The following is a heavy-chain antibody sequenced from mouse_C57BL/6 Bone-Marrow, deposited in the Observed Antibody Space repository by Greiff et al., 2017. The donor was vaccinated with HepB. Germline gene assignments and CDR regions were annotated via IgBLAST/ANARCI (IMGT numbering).Heavy chain of an antibody. D-gene: IGHD1-1*01. CDR1: GFTFSSYA. CDR2: ISDGGSYT. Sequence: EVNLVESGGGLVKPGGSLKLSCAASGFTFSSYAMSWVRQTPEKRLEWVATISDGGSYTYYPDNVKGRCTISRYNAKNNLYLQLSHLKSEDTAMYYCARVITTVVAWYFDVWGTGTTVTVSS. J-gene: IGHJ1*03. V-gene: IGHV5-4*03. CDR3: ARVITTVVAWYFDV.